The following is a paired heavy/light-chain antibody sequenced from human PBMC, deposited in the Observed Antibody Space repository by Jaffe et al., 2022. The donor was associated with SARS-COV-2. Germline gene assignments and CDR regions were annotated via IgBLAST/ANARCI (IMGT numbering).Light chain of an antibody. Sequence: DIVLTQSPGTLSLSPGERATLSCRASQSVSSNYLAWYQQKRGQAPRLLMYGASNRATGIPDRFTGSGSGTDFTLTITRLEPEDFAVYYCQQYGNSLPWTFGQGTRVEIK. CDR3: QQYGNSLPWT. V-gene: IGKV3-20*01. CDR2: GAS. CDR1: QSVSSNY. J-gene: IGKJ1*01.
Heavy chain of an antibody. CDR1: GYTFTSYD. J-gene: IGHJ4*02. V-gene: IGHV1-8*01. D-gene: IGHD6-13*01. CDR3: ARDLFVATTGSKWPSSY. Sequence: QVQLVQSGAEVKKPGASVKVSCKASGYTFTSYDINWVRQATGQGLEWMGWMNPNSGYTGYAQRFQGRVTMTRNTSISTAYLELSGLTSEDTALYYCARDLFVATTGSKWPSSYWGQGTLVTVSS. CDR2: MNPNSGYT.